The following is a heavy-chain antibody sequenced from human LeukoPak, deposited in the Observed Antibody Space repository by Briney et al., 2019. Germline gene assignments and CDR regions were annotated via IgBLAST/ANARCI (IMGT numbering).Heavy chain of an antibody. V-gene: IGHV4-34*01. Sequence: PSETLSLTCAVFGGSFSNYYWSWIRQPPGKGLEWIGEINDSGRSNYNPSLMSRVTVSVDTSKNQFSLRLTSVTATDTAVYYCARRWNYGRNYYIDVWGKGATVSVSS. CDR2: INDSGRS. CDR3: ARRWNYGRNYYIDV. CDR1: GGSFSNYY. J-gene: IGHJ6*03. D-gene: IGHD1-7*01.